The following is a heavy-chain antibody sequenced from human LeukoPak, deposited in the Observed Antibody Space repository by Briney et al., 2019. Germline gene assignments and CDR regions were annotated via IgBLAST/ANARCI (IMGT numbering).Heavy chain of an antibody. D-gene: IGHD5-18*01. CDR1: GFTFSSYA. CDR2: ISGSGGST. V-gene: IGHV3-23*01. J-gene: IGHJ4*02. CDR3: AKDHRFHPAMVNDY. Sequence: PGGSLRLSCAASGFTFSSYAMSWVRQAPGKGLEWVSAISGSGGSTYYADSVKGRSTTSRDNSKNTLYLQMNSLRAEDTAVYYCAKDHRFHPAMVNDYWGQGTLVTVSS.